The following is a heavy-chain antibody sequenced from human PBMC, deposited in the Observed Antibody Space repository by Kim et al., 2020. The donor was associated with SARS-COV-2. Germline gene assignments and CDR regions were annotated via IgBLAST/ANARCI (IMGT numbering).Heavy chain of an antibody. V-gene: IGHV4-39*01. J-gene: IGHJ4*02. D-gene: IGHD3-9*01. Sequence: SNPSLKSRVTIAVDRSKNQFSLKLSSVTAADTAVYYCARLGLLRYFDWLHWGQGTLVTVSS. CDR3: ARLGLLRYFDWLH.